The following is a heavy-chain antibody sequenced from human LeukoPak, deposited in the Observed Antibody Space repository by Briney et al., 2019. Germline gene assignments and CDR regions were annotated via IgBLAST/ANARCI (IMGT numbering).Heavy chain of an antibody. D-gene: IGHD1-1*01. CDR3: AKDPNQLLTLDH. J-gene: IGHJ4*02. V-gene: IGHV3-7*01. Sequence: GGSLRLSCATSGFTFSNEWMSWVRQSPGMRLEWAANINQDGSVEYYVDSVKGRFTISRDNTWTTVFLQMTSLTPEDLGVYYCAKDPNQLLTLDHWGQGTLVTVSS. CDR2: INQDGSVE. CDR1: GFTFSNEW.